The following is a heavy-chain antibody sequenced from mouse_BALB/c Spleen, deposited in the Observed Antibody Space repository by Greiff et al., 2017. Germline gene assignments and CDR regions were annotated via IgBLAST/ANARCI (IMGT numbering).Heavy chain of an antibody. V-gene: IGHV1S81*02. CDR3: TREGVYYGSSPAWFAY. CDR1: GYTFTSYY. Sequence: QVQLKQSGAELVKPGASVKLSCKASGYTFTSYYMYWVKQRPGQGLEWIGEINPSNGGTNFNEKFKSKATLTVDKSSSTAYMQLSSLTSEDSAVYYCTREGVYYGSSPAWFAYWGQGTLVTVSA. D-gene: IGHD1-1*01. CDR2: INPSNGGT. J-gene: IGHJ3*01.